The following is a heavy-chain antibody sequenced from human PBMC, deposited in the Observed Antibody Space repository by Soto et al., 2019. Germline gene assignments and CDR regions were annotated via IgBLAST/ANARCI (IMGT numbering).Heavy chain of an antibody. D-gene: IGHD1-1*01. CDR2: MSFDGTTK. V-gene: IGHV3-30-3*01. CDR3: AREGPEAFMSNWHFDY. J-gene: IGHJ4*02. CDR1: GFTFSNFA. Sequence: QVQLVESGGGVVQPGRSLRLSCVASGFTFSNFAMHWFRQAPGKGLEWVAVMSFDGTTKFYADSVKGRFTVSSDNSQNALYLQVNSLRDEDTAVYYCAREGPEAFMSNWHFDYWGQVNLVTVSS.